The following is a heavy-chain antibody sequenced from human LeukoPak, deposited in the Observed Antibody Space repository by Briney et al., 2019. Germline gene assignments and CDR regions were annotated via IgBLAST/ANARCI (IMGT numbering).Heavy chain of an antibody. CDR2: IYYSGST. V-gene: IGHV4-59*01. D-gene: IGHD5/OR15-5a*01. J-gene: IGHJ6*02. CDR3: ARVVPSTRATYYYGMDV. Sequence: SETLSLTCTVSGGSISSYYWSWIRQPPGKGLEWIGYIYYSGSTNYNPSLKSRVTISVDTSKNQFSLKLSSVTAADTAVYYCARVVPSTRATYYYGMDVWGQGTTVTVSS. CDR1: GGSISSYY.